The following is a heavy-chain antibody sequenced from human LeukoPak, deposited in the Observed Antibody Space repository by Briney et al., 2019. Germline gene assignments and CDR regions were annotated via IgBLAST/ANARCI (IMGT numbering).Heavy chain of an antibody. J-gene: IGHJ5*02. CDR2: IYYSGST. D-gene: IGHD1-26*01. V-gene: IGHV4-39*01. CDR3: ARHSYRSNWFDP. CDR1: GGSISSSYYY. Sequence: PSETLSLTCTVSGGSISSSYYYWGWIRQPPGKGLEWIGSIYYSGSTYYNPSLKSRVTISVDTSKNQFSLKLRSVTAADTAVYYCARHSYRSNWFDPWGQGTLVTVSS.